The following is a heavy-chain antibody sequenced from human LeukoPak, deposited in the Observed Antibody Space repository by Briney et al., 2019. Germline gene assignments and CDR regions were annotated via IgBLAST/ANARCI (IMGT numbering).Heavy chain of an antibody. CDR3: AREDGAGSPIDY. Sequence: GASVKVSCKASGYTFTGYYMHWVRQAPGQGLEWMGWIIPNSGGTNYAQKFQGRVTMTRDTSISTAYMELSRLRSDDTAVYYCAREDGAGSPIDYWGQGTLVTVSS. CDR1: GYTFTGYY. V-gene: IGHV1-2*02. D-gene: IGHD3-10*01. CDR2: IIPNSGGT. J-gene: IGHJ4*02.